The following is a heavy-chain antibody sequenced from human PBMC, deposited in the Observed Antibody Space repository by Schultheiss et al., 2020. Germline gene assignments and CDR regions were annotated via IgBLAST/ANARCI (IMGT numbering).Heavy chain of an antibody. CDR3: ARSKTVSNTWFDP. CDR2: VSGSGVGT. J-gene: IGHJ5*02. V-gene: IGHV3-23*01. Sequence: GGSLRLSCAASGFTFSSYGMHWVRQAPGKGVEWVSTVSGSGVGTYYADSVKGRFTISRDNSKNTMYLQMNSPRAEDTAVYYCARSKTVSNTWFDPWGQGTLVTVSS. CDR1: GFTFSSYG. D-gene: IGHD2/OR15-2a*01.